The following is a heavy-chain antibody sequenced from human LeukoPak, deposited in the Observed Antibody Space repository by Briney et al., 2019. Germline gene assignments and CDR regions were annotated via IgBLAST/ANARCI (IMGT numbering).Heavy chain of an antibody. V-gene: IGHV4-30-4*01. J-gene: IGHJ3*02. CDR1: GGSISSGDYY. CDR2: IYYSGST. CDR3: ARDPPGDAFDI. Sequence: SQTLSLTCTVSGGSISSGDYYWSWIRQPPGKGLEWIGYIYYSGSTYYNPSLRSRVTISVDTSKNQFSLKLSSVTAADTAVYYCARDPPGDAFDIWGQGTMVSVSS.